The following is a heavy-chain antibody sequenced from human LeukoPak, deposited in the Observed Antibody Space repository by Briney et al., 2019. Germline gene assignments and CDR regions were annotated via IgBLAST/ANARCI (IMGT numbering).Heavy chain of an antibody. V-gene: IGHV3-30*19. J-gene: IGHJ4*02. D-gene: IGHD4-17*01. CDR1: GFTFSSYG. Sequence: GGSLRLSCAASGFTFSSYGMHWVRQAPGKGPEWVAVIAYDGNDKFYAESVKGRFTISRDNSKNTVHLQMNSLRPEDTAVYYCAKSRDGDAPPFDYWGQGTVVTVSS. CDR2: IAYDGNDK. CDR3: AKSRDGDAPPFDY.